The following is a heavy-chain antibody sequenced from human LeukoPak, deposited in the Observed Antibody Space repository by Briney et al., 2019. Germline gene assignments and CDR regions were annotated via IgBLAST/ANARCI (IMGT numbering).Heavy chain of an antibody. CDR2: INPNSGGT. D-gene: IGHD2-15*01. CDR1: GYTFTGYY. V-gene: IGHV1-2*02. J-gene: IGHJ5*02. Sequence: GASVKVSCKASGYTFTGYYMHWVRQAPGQGLEWMGWINPNSGGTNYAQKFQGRVTMTRDTSISTAYMELSRLRSDDTAVYYCVRDWEYCPPNRCYRGDRNWFDPWGQGTLVTVSS. CDR3: VRDWEYCPPNRCYRGDRNWFDP.